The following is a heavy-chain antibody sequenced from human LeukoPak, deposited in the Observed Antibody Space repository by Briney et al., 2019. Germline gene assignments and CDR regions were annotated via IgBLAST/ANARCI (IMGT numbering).Heavy chain of an antibody. CDR3: ARPETQYSSGLDGFDI. D-gene: IGHD6-19*01. V-gene: IGHV3-74*01. CDR2: INSDGSRT. J-gene: IGHJ3*02. Sequence: GRSLRLSCAASGFTFSTYWMHWVRQAPGKGLVWVSRINSDGSRTTYADSLKGRFTISRDNAKNTLYLQMNSLRTEDTAVYYCARPETQYSSGLDGFDIWGQGTMVTVSS. CDR1: GFTFSTYW.